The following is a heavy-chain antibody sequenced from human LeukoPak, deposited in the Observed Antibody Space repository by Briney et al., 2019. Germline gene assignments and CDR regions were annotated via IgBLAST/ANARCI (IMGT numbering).Heavy chain of an antibody. CDR3: ARSSIIAAAGPYYFDY. J-gene: IGHJ4*02. Sequence: ASVKVSCKASGGTFSSYAISWVRQAPGQGLEWMGGIIPIFGTANYAQKFQGRVTITADKSTSTAYMELSSLRSEDTAVYYCARSSIIAAAGPYYFDYWGQGTLLTVSS. D-gene: IGHD6-13*01. CDR2: IIPIFGTA. CDR1: GGTFSSYA. V-gene: IGHV1-69*06.